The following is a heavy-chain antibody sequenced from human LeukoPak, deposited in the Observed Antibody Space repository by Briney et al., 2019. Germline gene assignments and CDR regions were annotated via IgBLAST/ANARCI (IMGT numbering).Heavy chain of an antibody. CDR1: GGSISSYY. D-gene: IGHD3-22*01. CDR2: IYHSGST. V-gene: IGHV4-38-2*02. Sequence: SETLSLTCTVSGGSISSYYWSWIRQPPGKGLEWIGSIYHSGSTYYNPSLKSRVTISVDTSKNQFSLKLSSVTAADTAVYYCARAGLEYYYESSGSGFDNWGQGTLVTVFS. J-gene: IGHJ4*02. CDR3: ARAGLEYYYESSGSGFDN.